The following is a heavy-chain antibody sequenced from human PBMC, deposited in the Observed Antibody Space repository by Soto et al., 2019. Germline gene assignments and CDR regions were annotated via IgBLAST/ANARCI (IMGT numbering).Heavy chain of an antibody. V-gene: IGHV5-10-1*01. D-gene: IGHD5-12*01. CDR1: GYSFTSYW. CDR2: IDPSDSYT. CDR3: ARGGADCGYVVPYYYYGMYV. Sequence: GESLKISCKGSGYSFTSYWISWVRQMPGKGLAWMGRIDPSDSYTNYSPSFQGHVTISADKSISTVYLQWSSLKASDTDMYYCARGGADCGYVVPYYYYGMYVWGQVTTVTVSS. J-gene: IGHJ6*02.